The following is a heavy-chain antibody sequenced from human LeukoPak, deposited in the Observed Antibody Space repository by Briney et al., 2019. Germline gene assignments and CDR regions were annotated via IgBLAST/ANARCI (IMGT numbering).Heavy chain of an antibody. CDR2: ITPSDGGT. Sequence: ASVTVSCKASGYSFTSYCMHWVRQAPGQGLEWMGMITPSDGGTTYAQKFQGRVTMTRDTSTSTVYMELSSLRSEDTAIYFCARDPTVITSSRITIFGVVKSPHNWFDPWGQGTQVTVSS. CDR3: ARDPTVITSSRITIFGVVKSPHNWFDP. D-gene: IGHD3-3*01. CDR1: GYSFTSYC. J-gene: IGHJ5*02. V-gene: IGHV1-46*01.